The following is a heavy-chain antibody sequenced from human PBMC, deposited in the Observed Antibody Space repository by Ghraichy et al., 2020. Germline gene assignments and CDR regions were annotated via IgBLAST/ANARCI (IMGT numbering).Heavy chain of an antibody. V-gene: IGHV3-30*18. Sequence: GESLNISCAASGFTFSTYGMHWVPQAPGKGLEWVAIISYDGSNKYYADSVKGRFTISRDNSKNTLYLQMNSLRPVDTAMYYCAKTGDDSSGSGAFDIWGQGTRVTVSS. CDR2: ISYDGSNK. D-gene: IGHD3-22*01. CDR1: GFTFSTYG. J-gene: IGHJ3*02. CDR3: AKTGDDSSGSGAFDI.